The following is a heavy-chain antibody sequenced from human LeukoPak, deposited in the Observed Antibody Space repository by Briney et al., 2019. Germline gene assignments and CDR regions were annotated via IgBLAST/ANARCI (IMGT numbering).Heavy chain of an antibody. CDR1: GYTFTDYH. J-gene: IGHJ4*02. CDR2: INPNSGGT. V-gene: IGHV1-2*02. Sequence: ASVQVSCKASGYTFTDYHIHWVRQAPGQGLEWVGWINPNSGGTNYAGKFQGRVTMTSDTSISTAYMDLSRLRSDDTAVYYCARDYDILAGYHHYFDYWGQGTLVTVSS. CDR3: ARDYDILAGYHHYFDY. D-gene: IGHD3-9*01.